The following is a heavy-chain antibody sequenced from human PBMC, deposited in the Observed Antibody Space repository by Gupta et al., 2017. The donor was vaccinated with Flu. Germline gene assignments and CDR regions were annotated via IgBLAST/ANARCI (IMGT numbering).Heavy chain of an antibody. J-gene: IGHJ4*02. Sequence: EVQLLESGGGLVQPGGSLRLSCAASGFTFSNYAMSWVRQAPGKGLEWVSAIGERGAATYYADSVKGRFTVSRDNSKNTLYLEMNSLRAEDTTVYYCAKDRRGNWNYVGAFDYWGQGTLVTVSS. D-gene: IGHD1-7*01. CDR1: GFTFSNYA. V-gene: IGHV3-23*01. CDR2: IGERGAAT. CDR3: AKDRRGNWNYVGAFDY.